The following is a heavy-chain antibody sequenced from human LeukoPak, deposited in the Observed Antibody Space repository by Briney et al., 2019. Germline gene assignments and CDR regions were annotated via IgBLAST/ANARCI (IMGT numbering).Heavy chain of an antibody. Sequence: GGSLRLSCAASGFTVSNKYMTWVRQAPGKGLEWVSLIYSDGRTYYADSVKGRCTISRDGSKNTLYLQMNSLRVEDTAVYYCARGLFLSGYLDAFDIWGQGTVVTVSS. CDR2: IYSDGRT. V-gene: IGHV3-53*01. J-gene: IGHJ3*02. D-gene: IGHD5-12*01. CDR3: ARGLFLSGYLDAFDI. CDR1: GFTVSNKY.